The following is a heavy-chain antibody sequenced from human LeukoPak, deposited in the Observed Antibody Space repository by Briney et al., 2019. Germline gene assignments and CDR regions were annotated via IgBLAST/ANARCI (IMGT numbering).Heavy chain of an antibody. D-gene: IGHD2-21*02. CDR3: AIIVVVTRDAFDI. CDR2: ISAYNGNT. CDR1: GGTFSSYA. J-gene: IGHJ3*02. Sequence: ASVKVSCKASGGTFSSYAISWVRQAPGQGLEWMGWISAYNGNTNYAQKLQGRVTMTTDTSTSTAYMELRSLRSDDTAVYYCAIIVVVTRDAFDIWGQGTMVTVSS. V-gene: IGHV1-18*01.